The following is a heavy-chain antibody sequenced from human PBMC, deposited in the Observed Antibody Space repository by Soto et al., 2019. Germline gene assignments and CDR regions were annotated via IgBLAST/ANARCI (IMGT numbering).Heavy chain of an antibody. V-gene: IGHV1-46*01. J-gene: IGHJ5*02. CDR1: GYTFTSYY. D-gene: IGHD5-18*01. Sequence: WASVKVSCQASGYTFTSYYMHWVRQAPGQGLEWMGIINPSGGSTSYAQKFQGRVTMTRDTSTSTVYMELSSLRSEDTAVYYCARDSTAMVTSNWFDPWGQGTLVTVSS. CDR2: INPSGGST. CDR3: ARDSTAMVTSNWFDP.